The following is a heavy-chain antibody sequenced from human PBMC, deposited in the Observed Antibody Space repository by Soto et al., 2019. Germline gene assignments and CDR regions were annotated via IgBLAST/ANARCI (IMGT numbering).Heavy chain of an antibody. V-gene: IGHV3-23*01. CDR2: ISGSGGST. CDR3: AKAFGFIAARPGRLDY. D-gene: IGHD6-6*01. CDR1: GFTFSSYA. Sequence: EVQLLESGGGLVQPGGSLRLSCAASGFTFSSYAMSWVRQAPGKGLEWVSAISGSGGSTYYADSVKGRFTISRDNSKNTLYLKMNSLRAEDTAVYYCAKAFGFIAARPGRLDYWGQGTLVTVSS. J-gene: IGHJ4*02.